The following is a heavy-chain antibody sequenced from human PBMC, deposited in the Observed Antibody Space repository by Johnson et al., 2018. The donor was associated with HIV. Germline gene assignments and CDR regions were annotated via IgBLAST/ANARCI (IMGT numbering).Heavy chain of an antibody. J-gene: IGHJ3*02. D-gene: IGHD5-24*01. Sequence: VQLVESGGGLVQPGRSLRLSCAASGFTFDDYAMHWVRQAPGTGLEWVSVLFSGDTTYYADSVNGSFTISRDNSKNTLYLQMTSLRAEDTAVYYCASACRDGYTCDVFDIWGQGTLVTVSS. CDR2: LFSGDTT. CDR1: GFTFDDYA. CDR3: ASACRDGYTCDVFDI. V-gene: IGHV3-66*01.